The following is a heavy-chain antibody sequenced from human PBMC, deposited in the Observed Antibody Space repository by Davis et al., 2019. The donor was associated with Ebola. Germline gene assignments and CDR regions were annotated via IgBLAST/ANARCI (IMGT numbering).Heavy chain of an antibody. J-gene: IGHJ4*02. CDR2: INPHNGNT. V-gene: IGHV1-18*04. D-gene: IGHD1-26*01. Sequence: AASVKVSCKASGYTFTNYGITWVRQAPGQGLEWMGWINPHNGNTNYAQNVQGRVTMTSDTATTTAYMEVGSLRSDDTAVYYCSVGGQDGGFDYWGQGTLVPVSS. CDR3: SVGGQDGGFDY. CDR1: GYTFTNYG.